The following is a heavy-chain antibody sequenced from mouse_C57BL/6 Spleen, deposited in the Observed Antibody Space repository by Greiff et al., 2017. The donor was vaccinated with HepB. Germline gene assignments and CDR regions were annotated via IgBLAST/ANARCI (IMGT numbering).Heavy chain of an antibody. V-gene: IGHV14-3*01. CDR2: IDPENGNT. J-gene: IGHJ4*01. CDR1: GFNIKNTY. CDR3: ARAGPYYAMDY. Sequence: VQLQQSVAELVRPGASVKLSCTASGFNIKNTYMHWVKQRPEQGLEWIGKIDPENGNTKYAPKVQGKSTTTADTSANTAYLQLSSLTSEATASYYCARAGPYYAMDYWGQGTSVTVSS.